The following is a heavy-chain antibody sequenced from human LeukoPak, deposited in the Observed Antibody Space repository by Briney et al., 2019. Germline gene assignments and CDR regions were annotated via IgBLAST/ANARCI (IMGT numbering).Heavy chain of an antibody. Sequence: GGSLRLSCAAPGFTFSSYWMNWARQAPGKGLEWVASISHNGNVNYYVDSVKGRFTISRDNAKNSLYLQMSNLRAEDTAVYFCARQDCSGGSCYLDYWGQGTLVTVSS. V-gene: IGHV3-7*03. CDR3: ARQDCSGGSCYLDY. J-gene: IGHJ4*02. CDR2: ISHNGNVN. D-gene: IGHD2-15*01. CDR1: GFTFSSYW.